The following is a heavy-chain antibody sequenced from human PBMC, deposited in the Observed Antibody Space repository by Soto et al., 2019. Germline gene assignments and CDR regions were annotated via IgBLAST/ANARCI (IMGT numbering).Heavy chain of an antibody. J-gene: IGHJ6*02. Sequence: PGGSLRLSCAASGFTFSSYAMSWVRQAPGKGLVWVSRINSDGSSTSYADSVKGRFTISRDNAKNTLYLQMNSLRAEDTAVYYCARDQSSGWSSFYYYYGMDVWGQGTTVTVSS. CDR1: GFTFSSYA. V-gene: IGHV3-74*01. D-gene: IGHD6-19*01. CDR2: INSDGSST. CDR3: ARDQSSGWSSFYYYYGMDV.